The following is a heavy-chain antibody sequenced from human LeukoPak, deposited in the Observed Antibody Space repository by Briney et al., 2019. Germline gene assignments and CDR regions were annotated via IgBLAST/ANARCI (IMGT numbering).Heavy chain of an antibody. V-gene: IGHV4-61*02. CDR1: GGSISSGSYY. J-gene: IGHJ6*03. CDR3: ARPRIDPYYYYYMDA. CDR2: IYTSGST. Sequence: TLSLTCTVSGGSISSGSYYWSWIRQPAGKGLEWIGRIYTSGSTNYNPSLKSRVTISVDTSKNQFSLKLSSVTAADTAVYYCARPRIDPYYYYYMDAWGKGTTVTVSS.